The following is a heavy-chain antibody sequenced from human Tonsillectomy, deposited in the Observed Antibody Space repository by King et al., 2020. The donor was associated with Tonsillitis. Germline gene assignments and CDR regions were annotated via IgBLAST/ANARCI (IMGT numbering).Heavy chain of an antibody. CDR3: AREGGIYYDFWSQPRAQKALEY. V-gene: IGHV1-2*02. J-gene: IGHJ4*02. CDR1: GYTFTDYY. CDR2: INPNSGGA. Sequence: VQLVDSGAEVKKPGASVKVSCKASGYTFTDYYIHWGRQAPVQRLEWMGCINPNSGGANYAQRFQGRVTMQKDTSINVAYVELSRLTSDDTAVYYCAREGGIYYDFWSQPRAQKALEYWGQGTLVTVSP. D-gene: IGHD3-3*01.